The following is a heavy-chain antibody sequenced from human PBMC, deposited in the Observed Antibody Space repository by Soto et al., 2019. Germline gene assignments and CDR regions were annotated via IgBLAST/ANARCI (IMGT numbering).Heavy chain of an antibody. CDR3: AREVQPRVRREYDY. D-gene: IGHD3-10*01. CDR2: INNGGTRT. Sequence: GGSLRLSCEASAFTFTSHTMNWVRQAPGKGLEWVSSINNGGTRTFYADSVKGRFTISRDNAKNSLYLQMNSLRAEDTAVYYCAREVQPRVRREYDYWGQGTLVTVSS. J-gene: IGHJ4*02. CDR1: AFTFTSHT. V-gene: IGHV3-21*01.